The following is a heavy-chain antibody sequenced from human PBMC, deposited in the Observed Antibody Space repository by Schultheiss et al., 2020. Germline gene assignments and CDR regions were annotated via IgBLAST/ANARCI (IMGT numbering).Heavy chain of an antibody. CDR3: AKDNGFGNFDS. V-gene: IGHV3-23*01. D-gene: IGHD3-10*01. CDR1: GFTFSNAW. Sequence: GGSLRLSCAASGFTFSNAWMSWVRQAPGKGLEWVSALSGNGRNTYYADSVKGRFTISRDNSKNTLYLQLSSLRAEDTALYYCAKDNGFGNFDSWGQGTLVTVSS. J-gene: IGHJ4*02. CDR2: LSGNGRNT.